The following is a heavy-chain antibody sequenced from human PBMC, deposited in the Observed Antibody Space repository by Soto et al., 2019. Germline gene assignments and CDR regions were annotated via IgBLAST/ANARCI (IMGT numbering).Heavy chain of an antibody. CDR2: IIPMFGTL. D-gene: IGHD6-6*01. Sequence: QLHLVQSGAEVKKPGSSVKVSCKASGGTFSSYTINWVRQAPGQGLEWLGGIIPMFGTLYYAQKFQGRLTIAADSSTSTAYMEPSTLRSDDTAVYYCARKVASSDDAFDIWGQGTMVTVSS. J-gene: IGHJ3*02. CDR1: GGTFSSYT. CDR3: ARKVASSDDAFDI. V-gene: IGHV1-69*06.